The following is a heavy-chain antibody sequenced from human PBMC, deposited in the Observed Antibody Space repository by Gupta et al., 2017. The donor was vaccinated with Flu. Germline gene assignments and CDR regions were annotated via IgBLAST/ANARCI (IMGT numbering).Heavy chain of an antibody. CDR2: INHYGSP. V-gene: IGHV4-34*01. D-gene: IGHD3-10*01. Sequence: QVQLQQWGAGLLKPSETLSLACAVYGGSFSGYYWSWIRQPPGRGPEWIGEINHYGSPNYNPSLKSRITLSVDTSKNQFFLKLSSVTAADTAVYYCARGYSKSYFTTLVRGVSGGCFDSWGQGTLVTISA. J-gene: IGHJ4*02. CDR3: ARGYSKSYFTTLVRGVSGGCFDS. CDR1: GGSFSGYY.